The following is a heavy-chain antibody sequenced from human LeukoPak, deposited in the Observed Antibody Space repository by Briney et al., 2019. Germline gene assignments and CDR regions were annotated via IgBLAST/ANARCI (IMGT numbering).Heavy chain of an antibody. D-gene: IGHD6-6*01. J-gene: IGHJ4*02. Sequence: SVKVSCKASGGTFSSYAISWVRQAPGQGLEWMGGIIPIFGTANYAQKFQGRVTITTDESTSTAYMELSSLRSEDTAVYYCARDRIAARGFGYWGQGTLVTVSS. CDR3: ARDRIAARGFGY. V-gene: IGHV1-69*05. CDR2: IIPIFGTA. CDR1: GGTFSSYA.